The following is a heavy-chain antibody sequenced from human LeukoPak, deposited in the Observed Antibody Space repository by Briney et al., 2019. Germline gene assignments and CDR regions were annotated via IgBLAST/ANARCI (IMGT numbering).Heavy chain of an antibody. CDR2: IYYSGST. CDR3: ARGAVTTSFGIDP. V-gene: IGHV4-59*08. J-gene: IGHJ5*02. CDR1: GGSISSYY. Sequence: PSETLSLTCTVSGGSISSYYWSWIRQPPGKGLEWIGYIYYSGSTNYNPSLKSRVTISVDTSKNQFSLKLSSVTAADTAVYYCARGAVTTSFGIDPWGQGTLVTVSS. D-gene: IGHD4-17*01.